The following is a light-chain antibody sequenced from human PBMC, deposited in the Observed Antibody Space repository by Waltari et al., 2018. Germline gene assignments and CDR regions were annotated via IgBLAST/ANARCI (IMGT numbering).Light chain of an antibody. Sequence: DIQMPQSPSSLSASVGDRVPITCRASQSVSKYLNWYQQQPGKAPKLLIYTTSNLQSGVPSRFSGSGSGTDFTLTISSLQLEDLATYYCQQSYNTPLSFGGGTKVEIK. CDR2: TTS. CDR3: QQSYNTPLS. V-gene: IGKV1-39*01. CDR1: QSVSKY. J-gene: IGKJ4*01.